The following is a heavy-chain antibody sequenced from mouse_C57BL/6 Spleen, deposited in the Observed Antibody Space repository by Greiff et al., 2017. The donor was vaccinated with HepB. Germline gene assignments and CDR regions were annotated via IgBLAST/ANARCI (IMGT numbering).Heavy chain of an antibody. J-gene: IGHJ4*01. CDR2: IYPGDGDT. V-gene: IGHV1-82*01. CDR3: ARRGQLRLPMDY. CDR1: GYAFSSSW. D-gene: IGHD3-2*02. Sequence: VQLQQSGPELVKPGASVKISCKASGYAFSSSWMNWVKQRPGKGLEWIGRIYPGDGDTNYNGKFKGKATLTADKSSSTAYMQLSSLTPEDSAVYFCARRGQLRLPMDYWGQGTSVTVSS.